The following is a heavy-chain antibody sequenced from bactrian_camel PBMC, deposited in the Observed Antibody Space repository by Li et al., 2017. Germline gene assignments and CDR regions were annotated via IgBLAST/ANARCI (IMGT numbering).Heavy chain of an antibody. CDR1: VDTVTRTC. D-gene: IGHD1*01. CDR2: MYLGGGAT. Sequence: VQLVESGGGSVQAGGSLRLSCGASVDTVTRTCMGWFRQAPGKGREGVATMYLGGGATYYADSVRGRFTISQDYAKNTVYLQMNSLKPEDTDTYYCAAWMAPSPGLIYRTGAKEPRSPSP. V-gene: IGHV3S40*01. J-gene: IGHJ7*01.